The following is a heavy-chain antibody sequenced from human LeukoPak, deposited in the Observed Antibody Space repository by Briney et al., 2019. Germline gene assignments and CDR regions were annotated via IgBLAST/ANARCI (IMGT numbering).Heavy chain of an antibody. J-gene: IGHJ3*02. V-gene: IGHV6-1*01. CDR3: ARGAYDSSGYVDAFDI. D-gene: IGHD3-22*01. Sequence: SQTLSLTCAISGDSVSSNSAAWNWIRQSPSRGLEWLGRTYYRSKWYNDYAVSVKSRITIDPDTSKNQFSLQLNSVTPEDTAAYYCARGAYDSSGYVDAFDIWGQGTMVTVSS. CDR2: TYYRSKWYN. CDR1: GDSVSSNSAA.